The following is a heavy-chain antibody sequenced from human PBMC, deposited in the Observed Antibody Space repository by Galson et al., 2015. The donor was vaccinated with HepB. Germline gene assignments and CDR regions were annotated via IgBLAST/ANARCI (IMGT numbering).Heavy chain of an antibody. CDR2: MNPNSGNT. J-gene: IGHJ6*02. Sequence: SVKVSCKASGYTFTSYDINWVRQATGQGLEWMGWMNPNSGNTGYAQKFQGRVTMTRNTSTSTAYMALSSLRSEDTAVYYCARDWNDPVRGYGYYYYGMDVWGQGTTVTVSS. CDR3: ARDWNDPVRGYGYYYYGMDV. V-gene: IGHV1-8*01. CDR1: GYTFTSYD. D-gene: IGHD1-1*01.